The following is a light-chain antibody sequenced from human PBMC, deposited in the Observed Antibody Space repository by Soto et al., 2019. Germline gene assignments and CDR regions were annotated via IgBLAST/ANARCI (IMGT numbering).Light chain of an antibody. CDR1: QSVSRY. V-gene: IGKV3-11*01. CDR2: DAS. Sequence: EIVLTQSPATLSLSPGERATLSCRASQSVSRYLACYQQKPGQAPRLLIYDASNRATGIPARFSGSGSGTDFTLPISSLEPEDFAVYYCQQRSNWPLTFGGGTKVEIK. CDR3: QQRSNWPLT. J-gene: IGKJ4*01.